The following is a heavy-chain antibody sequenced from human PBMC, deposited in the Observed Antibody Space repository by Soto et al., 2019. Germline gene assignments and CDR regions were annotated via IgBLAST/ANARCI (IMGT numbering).Heavy chain of an antibody. CDR1: GFSLSTSGVG. CDR2: IDWDDDK. Sequence: QITLKESGPTLVKPTPTLTLTCTFSGFSLSTSGVGVGWIRKPPGKALEWLALIDWDDDKRYSPSLKSRLTITKYTSKNQVVLTITNMDTVDTDTYFCAHSRRHQPLAYWFEGTMVIVFS. J-gene: IGHJ4*02. CDR3: AHSRRHQPLAY. V-gene: IGHV2-5*02.